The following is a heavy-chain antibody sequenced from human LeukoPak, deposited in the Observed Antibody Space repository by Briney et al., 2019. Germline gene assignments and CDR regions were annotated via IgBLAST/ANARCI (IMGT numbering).Heavy chain of an antibody. Sequence: NPSETLSLTCTVSGGSISSGGYYWSWIRQHPGKGLEWIGYIYYSGSTYYNPSLKSRGTIVLDTSRNQFSLRLSSVTAADTAVYYCTQGAGWLIDYWGQGILVSVSS. CDR3: TQGAGWLIDY. CDR2: IYYSGST. D-gene: IGHD3-16*01. V-gene: IGHV4-31*09. CDR1: GGSISSGGYY. J-gene: IGHJ4*02.